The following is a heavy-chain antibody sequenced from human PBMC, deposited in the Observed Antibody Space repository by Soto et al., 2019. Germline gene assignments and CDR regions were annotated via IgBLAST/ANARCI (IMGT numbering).Heavy chain of an antibody. V-gene: IGHV3-11*01. D-gene: IGHD3-22*01. CDR1: GFTFVDYY. Sequence: TWGSLRLSCAASGFTFVDYYISFIRHAPGKGLEWVSYISSSGSTIYYADSVKGRFTISRDNAKNSLYLQMNSLRAEDTAVYYCARDLGYDSSGPWDYWGQGTLVTVSS. CDR2: ISSSGSTI. CDR3: ARDLGYDSSGPWDY. J-gene: IGHJ4*02.